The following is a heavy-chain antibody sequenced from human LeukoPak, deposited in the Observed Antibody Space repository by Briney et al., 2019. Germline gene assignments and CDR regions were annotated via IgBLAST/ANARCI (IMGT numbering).Heavy chain of an antibody. V-gene: IGHV4-39*01. Sequence: SETLSLTCTVSGGSISSSSYYWGWIRQPPGKGLEWIGSIYYSGSTYYNPSLKSRVTISVDTSKNQFSLRLSSVTAADTAVYYCASLWVYLNYWGQGTLVTVSS. CDR2: IYYSGST. J-gene: IGHJ4*02. CDR3: ASLWVYLNY. D-gene: IGHD7-27*01. CDR1: GGSISSSSYY.